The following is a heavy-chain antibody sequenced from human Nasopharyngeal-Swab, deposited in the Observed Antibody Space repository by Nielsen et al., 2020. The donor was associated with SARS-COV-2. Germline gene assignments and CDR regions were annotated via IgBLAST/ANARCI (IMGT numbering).Heavy chain of an antibody. J-gene: IGHJ5*02. CDR2: IKQDGSEK. CDR3: AKDGGIAVAGWFDP. Sequence: GGSLRLSCAASGFTFSSYWMSWVRQAPGKGLEWVANIKQDGSEKYYVDSVKGRFTISRDNSKNTLDLQMNSLRAEDTAVYYCAKDGGIAVAGWFDPWGQGTLVTVSS. D-gene: IGHD6-19*01. CDR1: GFTFSSYW. V-gene: IGHV3-7*05.